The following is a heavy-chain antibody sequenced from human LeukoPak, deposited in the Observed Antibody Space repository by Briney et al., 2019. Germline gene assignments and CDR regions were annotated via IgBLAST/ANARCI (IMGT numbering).Heavy chain of an antibody. D-gene: IGHD2-2*01. CDR1: GYSFTSYW. Sequence: GESLKISCKGSGYSFTSYWISWVRQMPGKGLEWMGRIDPSDSYTNYSPSSQGHVTISADKSISTAYLQWSSLKASDTAMYYCARGCSSTSCWFDPWGQGTLVTVSS. CDR2: IDPSDSYT. V-gene: IGHV5-10-1*01. J-gene: IGHJ5*02. CDR3: ARGCSSTSCWFDP.